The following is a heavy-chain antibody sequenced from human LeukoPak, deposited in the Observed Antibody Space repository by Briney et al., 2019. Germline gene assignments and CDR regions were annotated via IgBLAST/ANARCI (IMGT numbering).Heavy chain of an antibody. CDR1: GFTFSSYA. D-gene: IGHD2-15*01. Sequence: PGGSLRLSCAASGFTFSSYAMSWVRQAPGKGLEWVSGINWNGGSTGYADSVKGRFTISRDNAKNSLYLQMNSLRAEDTALYYCARDIVVVVAATNYYYYMDVWGKGATVTVSS. J-gene: IGHJ6*03. V-gene: IGHV3-20*04. CDR2: INWNGGST. CDR3: ARDIVVVVAATNYYYYMDV.